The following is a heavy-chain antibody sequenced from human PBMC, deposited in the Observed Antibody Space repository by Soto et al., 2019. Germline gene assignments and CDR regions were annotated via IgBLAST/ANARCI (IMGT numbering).Heavy chain of an antibody. Sequence: LADAGTSFTFSNDWMNWVRQAPGKGLEWVANIKADGSEKYYVDSVKGRFTISRDNAKNSLYLQMNSLRAEDTAVYYCARARGVDSWGQGTLVTVSS. V-gene: IGHV3-7*03. J-gene: IGHJ5*01. CDR1: SFTFSNDW. CDR3: ARARGVDS. D-gene: IGHD3-16*01. CDR2: IKADGSEK.